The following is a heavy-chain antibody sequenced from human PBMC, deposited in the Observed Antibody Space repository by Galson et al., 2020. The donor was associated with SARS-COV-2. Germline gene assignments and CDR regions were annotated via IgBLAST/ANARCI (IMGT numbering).Heavy chain of an antibody. CDR1: GGSISSGGYY. CDR2: IYYSGRT. CDR3: ARDRNCSGGSCSYFDY. J-gene: IGHJ4*02. D-gene: IGHD2-15*01. Sequence: SETLYLTCTVSGGSISSGGYYWSWIRQHPGKGLEWIGYIYYSGRTYYNPSLKSRVTISVDTSKNKFSLKLSSVTAADTAVYYCARDRNCSGGSCSYFDYWGQGTLVTVSS. V-gene: IGHV4-31*03.